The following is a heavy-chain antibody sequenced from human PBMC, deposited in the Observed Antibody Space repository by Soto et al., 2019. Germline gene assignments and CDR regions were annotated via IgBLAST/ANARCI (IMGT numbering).Heavy chain of an antibody. J-gene: IGHJ4*02. D-gene: IGHD1-1*01. V-gene: IGHV3-48*02. CDR3: ARGPGWNASSAPFDY. CDR1: GFTFSSYS. Sequence: GGSLRLSCAASGFTFSSYSMNWVRQAPGKGLEWVSYISSSSSTIYYADSVKGRFTISRDNAKNSLYLQMNSLRDEDTAVYYCARGPGWNASSAPFDYWGQGTLVTVSS. CDR2: ISSSSSTI.